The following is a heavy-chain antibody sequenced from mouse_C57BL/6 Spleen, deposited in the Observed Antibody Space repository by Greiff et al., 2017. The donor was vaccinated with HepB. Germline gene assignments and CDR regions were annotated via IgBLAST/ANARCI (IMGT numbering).Heavy chain of an antibody. CDR2: IDPSDSYT. CDR1: GYTFTSYW. V-gene: IGHV1-59*01. J-gene: IGHJ1*03. CDR3: ARPLITTVVATPKYFDV. Sequence: QVQLQQPGAELVRPGPSVKLSCKASGYTFTSYWMHWVKQRPGQGLEWIGVIDPSDSYTNYNQKFKGKATLTVDTSSSTAYMQLSSLTSEDSAVYYCARPLITTVVATPKYFDVWGTGTTVTVSS. D-gene: IGHD1-1*01.